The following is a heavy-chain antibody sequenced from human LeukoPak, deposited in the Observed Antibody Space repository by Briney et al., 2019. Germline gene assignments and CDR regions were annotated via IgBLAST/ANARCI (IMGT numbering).Heavy chain of an antibody. V-gene: IGHV3-23*01. CDR2: ISGSGGST. J-gene: IGHJ4*02. D-gene: IGHD5-24*01. Sequence: GGSLRLSCAASGFTFSSYGMHWVRQAPGKGLEWVLAISGSGGSTYYADSVKGRFTISRDNSKNTLYLQMNSLRAEDTAVYYCARGDNFLDYWGQGTLVTVSS. CDR1: GFTFSSYG. CDR3: ARGDNFLDY.